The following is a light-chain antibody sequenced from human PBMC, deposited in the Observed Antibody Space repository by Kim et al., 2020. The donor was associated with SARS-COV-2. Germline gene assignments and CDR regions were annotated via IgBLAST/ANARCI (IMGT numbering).Light chain of an antibody. J-gene: IGKJ1*01. CDR3: QQYDISPRT. CDR1: QSVSSY. CDR2: GAS. Sequence: EIVLTQSPGTLSLSPGERATLSCRAGQSVSSYLAWYQQKPGQAPRLLIYGASTRATGIPVRFSGSGSGTDFTLTISRLEPEDYAVYYCQQYDISPRTFGQGTKVEIK. V-gene: IGKV3-20*01.